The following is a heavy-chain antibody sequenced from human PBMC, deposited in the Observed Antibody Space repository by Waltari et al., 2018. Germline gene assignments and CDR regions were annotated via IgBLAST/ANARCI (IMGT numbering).Heavy chain of an antibody. J-gene: IGHJ6*02. CDR1: GFPFSSYS. Sequence: EVQLVESGGGLVKPGGSLRLSCAASGFPFSSYSMNWVRQAPGKGLEWVSSISSSSSYIYYADSVKGRFTISRDNAKNSLYLQMNSLRAEDTAVYYCAGGYYDYIWGSFTYGMDVWGQGTTVTVSS. V-gene: IGHV3-21*01. D-gene: IGHD3-16*01. CDR3: AGGYYDYIWGSFTYGMDV. CDR2: ISSSSSYI.